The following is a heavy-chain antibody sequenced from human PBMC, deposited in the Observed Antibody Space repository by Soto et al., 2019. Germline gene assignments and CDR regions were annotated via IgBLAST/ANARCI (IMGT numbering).Heavy chain of an antibody. J-gene: IGHJ4*02. CDR3: ARDPYYYDSSGYSTPFDY. Sequence: ASVKVSCQAAGYTFTIYYMHWVRQAPGQGLEWMGIINPSGGSTSYAQKFQGRVTMTRDTSTSTVYMELSSLRSEDTAVYYCARDPYYYDSSGYSTPFDYWGQGTLVTVSS. V-gene: IGHV1-46*01. D-gene: IGHD3-22*01. CDR2: INPSGGST. CDR1: GYTFTIYY.